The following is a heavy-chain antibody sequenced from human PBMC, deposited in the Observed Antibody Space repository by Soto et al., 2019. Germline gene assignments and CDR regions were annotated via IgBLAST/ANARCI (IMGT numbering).Heavy chain of an antibody. D-gene: IGHD3-22*01. Sequence: EVQLLESGGGLVQPGGSLRLSCAASGFTFSSYAMSWVRQAPGKGLEWVSAISGSGGSTYYADSVKGRFTISRDNSKNTLYLQMNSLRAEEAAVCYCAKTLYYYDGRGYQWGQGTVVTVSS. J-gene: IGHJ4*02. V-gene: IGHV3-23*01. CDR3: AKTLYYYDGRGYQ. CDR1: GFTFSSYA. CDR2: ISGSGGST.